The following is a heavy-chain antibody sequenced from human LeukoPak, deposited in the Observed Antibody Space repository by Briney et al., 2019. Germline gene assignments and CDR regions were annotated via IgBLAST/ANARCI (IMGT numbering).Heavy chain of an antibody. CDR2: INPSGGST. CDR3: AGVPRNFDWLLAVDY. J-gene: IGHJ4*02. V-gene: IGHV1-46*01. CDR1: GYTFTSYY. D-gene: IGHD3-9*01. Sequence: ASVKVSCKASGYTFTSYYMHWVRQAPGQGLEWMGIINPSGGSTSYAQKFQGRVTMTRDTSTSTVYMELSSLRSEDTAVYYCAGVPRNFDWLLAVDYWGQGTLVTVSS.